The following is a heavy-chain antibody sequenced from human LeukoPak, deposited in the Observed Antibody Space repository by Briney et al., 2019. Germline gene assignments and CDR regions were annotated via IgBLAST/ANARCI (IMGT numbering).Heavy chain of an antibody. D-gene: IGHD1-26*01. Sequence: SETLSLTCTVSGGSISSSSYYWGWIRQPPGKGLEWIGSIYYSGSTYYNPSLKSRVAISVDTSKNQFSLKPSSVTAADTAVYYCARGRVRWELPGRWYFDYWGQGTLVTVSS. V-gene: IGHV4-39*01. J-gene: IGHJ4*02. CDR3: ARGRVRWELPGRWYFDY. CDR1: GGSISSSSYY. CDR2: IYYSGST.